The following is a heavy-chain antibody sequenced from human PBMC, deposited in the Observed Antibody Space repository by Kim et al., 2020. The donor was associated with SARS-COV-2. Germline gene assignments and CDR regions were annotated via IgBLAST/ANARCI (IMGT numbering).Heavy chain of an antibody. J-gene: IGHJ4*02. V-gene: IGHV1-69*13. CDR1: GGTFSSYA. CDR2: IIPIFGTA. D-gene: IGHD3-3*01. Sequence: SVKVSCKASGGTFSSYAISWVRQAPGQGLEWMGGIIPIFGTANYAQKFQGRVTITADESTSTAYMELSSLRSEDTAVYYCARESFGVVIAGGHFDYWGQGTLVTVSS. CDR3: ARESFGVVIAGGHFDY.